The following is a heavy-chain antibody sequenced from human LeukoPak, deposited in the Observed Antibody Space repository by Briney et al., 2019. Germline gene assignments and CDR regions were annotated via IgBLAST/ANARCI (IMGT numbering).Heavy chain of an antibody. D-gene: IGHD6-13*01. V-gene: IGHV3-30*02. CDR1: GFTFSNYG. CDR2: IRYDESNK. Sequence: GGSLRLSCAASGFTFSNYGTHWVRQAPGKGLEWVTFIRYDESNKYYADTVKGLFTISRDNSNNTLYLQMNSLRAEDTAVYYCAKRYAAAGTLDYWGQGTLVTVSS. CDR3: AKRYAAAGTLDY. J-gene: IGHJ4*02.